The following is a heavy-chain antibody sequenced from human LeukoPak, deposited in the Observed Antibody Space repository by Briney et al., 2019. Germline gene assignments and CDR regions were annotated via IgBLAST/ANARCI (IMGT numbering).Heavy chain of an antibody. CDR3: ARTDYYYYYYMDV. V-gene: IGHV4-34*01. CDR1: GGSFSGYY. CDR2: IYYSGST. Sequence: SETLSLTCAVYGGSFSGYYWSWIRQPPGKGLEWIGSIYYSGSTYYNPSLKSRVTISVGTSKNQFSLKLSSVTAADTAVYYCARTDYYYYYYMDVWGKGTTVTVSS. J-gene: IGHJ6*03.